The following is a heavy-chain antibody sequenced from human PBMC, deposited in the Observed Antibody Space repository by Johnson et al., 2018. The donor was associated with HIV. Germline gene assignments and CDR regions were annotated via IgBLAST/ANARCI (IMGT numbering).Heavy chain of an antibody. CDR1: GFTFSSYA. J-gene: IGHJ3*02. Sequence: EVQLVESGGGLVQPGGSLRLSCAASGFTFSSYAMSWVRQAPGKGLEWVSAISGSGGSTYYADSVKGRFTISRDNSKNTLYLQMNSLRAEDTAVYYCAKELAIMITFGGVSAFDIWGQGTMVTVSS. CDR3: AKELAIMITFGGVSAFDI. V-gene: IGHV3-23*04. D-gene: IGHD3-16*01. CDR2: ISGSGGST.